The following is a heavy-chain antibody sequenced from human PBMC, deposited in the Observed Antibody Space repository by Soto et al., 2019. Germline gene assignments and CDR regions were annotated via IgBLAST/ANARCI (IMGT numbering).Heavy chain of an antibody. J-gene: IGHJ4*02. CDR1: GFTFSSYA. CDR2: ISGSGVTT. D-gene: IGHD2-15*01. CDR3: AKLPNYGGNAYYFDS. V-gene: IGHV3-23*01. Sequence: EVQLLESGGGLVQPGGSLRLSCAASGFTFSSYAISWVRQAPGKGLECISTISGSGVTTYNEDSVKGRFTISRDNSKNTLPLEMTSLRPDDPAVYYCAKLPNYGGNAYYFDSWGQGTLVTVSS.